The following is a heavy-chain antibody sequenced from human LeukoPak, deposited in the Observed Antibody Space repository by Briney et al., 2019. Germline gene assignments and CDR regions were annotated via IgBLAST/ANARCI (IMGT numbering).Heavy chain of an antibody. CDR2: VRYDGGNK. Sequence: GGSLRLSCAASGFTFSSYGIHWVRQAPGKGLEWVAFVRYDGGNKYYADSVKGRFTISRDNSKSTLYLQMNSLRAEDSAVYYCAKEMADRREAFDYWGQGTLATVSS. CDR3: AKEMADRREAFDY. CDR1: GFTFSSYG. V-gene: IGHV3-30*02. J-gene: IGHJ4*02. D-gene: IGHD6-6*01.